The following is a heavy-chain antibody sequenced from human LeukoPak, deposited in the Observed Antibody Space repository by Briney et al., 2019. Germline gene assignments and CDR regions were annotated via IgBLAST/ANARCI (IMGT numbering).Heavy chain of an antibody. J-gene: IGHJ5*02. D-gene: IGHD2-15*01. CDR1: GYTFTGYC. CDR2: INPNSGGT. Sequence: ASVKVSCKASGYTFTGYCMHWVRQAPGQGLEWMGWINPNSGGTNYAQKFQGRVTMTRDTSISTAYMELSRLRSDDTAVYYCARAIVVVVAAGFDPWGQGTLVTVSS. V-gene: IGHV1-2*02. CDR3: ARAIVVVVAAGFDP.